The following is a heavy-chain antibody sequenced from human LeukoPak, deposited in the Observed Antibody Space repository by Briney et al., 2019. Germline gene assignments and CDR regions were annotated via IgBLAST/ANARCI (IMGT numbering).Heavy chain of an antibody. Sequence: GGSLRLSCAASGFTFSSYSMNWVRQAPGKGLEWVSSISSSSSYIYYADSVKGRFTISRDNAKNSLYLPMNSLRAEDTAVYYCARSHQGADAFDIWGQGTMVTVSS. J-gene: IGHJ3*02. CDR1: GFTFSSYS. CDR2: ISSSSSYI. V-gene: IGHV3-21*01. CDR3: ARSHQGADAFDI. D-gene: IGHD1-26*01.